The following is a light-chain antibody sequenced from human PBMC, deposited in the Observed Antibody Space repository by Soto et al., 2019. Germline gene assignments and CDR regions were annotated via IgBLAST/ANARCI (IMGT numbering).Light chain of an antibody. CDR2: DVS. J-gene: IGLJ1*01. CDR3: SSYTSSSTPYV. Sequence: QSVLTQPASVSGSPGQSITISCTGTSSDVGGYNYVSWYQQHPGKAPKLMIYDVSNRPSGVSNRFSGPKSGNTASLTISGPQAEDEADYYCSSYTSSSTPYVFGTGTKVTVL. V-gene: IGLV2-14*01. CDR1: SSDVGGYNY.